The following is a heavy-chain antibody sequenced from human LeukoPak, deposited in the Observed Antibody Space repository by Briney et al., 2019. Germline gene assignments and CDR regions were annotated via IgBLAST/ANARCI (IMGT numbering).Heavy chain of an antibody. D-gene: IGHD3-10*01. J-gene: IGHJ6*02. Sequence: PGGSLRLSCAASGFIFSTYVMTWVRQAPGKGLEWVSSILGSGGGTYYTDSVKGRFTISRDNSKNTLYLQMNSLRAEDTAVYYCATTPGAYYYYHMDVWGQGTTVTVSS. CDR3: ATTPGAYYYYHMDV. V-gene: IGHV3-23*01. CDR1: GFIFSTYV. CDR2: ILGSGGGT.